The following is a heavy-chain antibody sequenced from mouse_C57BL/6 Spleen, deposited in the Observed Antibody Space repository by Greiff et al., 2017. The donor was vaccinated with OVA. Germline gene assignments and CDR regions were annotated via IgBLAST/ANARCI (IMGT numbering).Heavy chain of an antibody. CDR1: GYTFTDYY. Sequence: VQLQQSGPVLVKPGASVKMSCKASGYTFTDYYMNWVKQSHGKSLEWIGVINPYNGGTSYNQKFKGKATLTVDKSSSTAYMALNSLTSEDSAVYYCAREVDSSGPWFAYWGQGTLVTVSA. CDR3: AREVDSSGPWFAY. CDR2: INPYNGGT. V-gene: IGHV1-19*01. J-gene: IGHJ3*01. D-gene: IGHD3-2*02.